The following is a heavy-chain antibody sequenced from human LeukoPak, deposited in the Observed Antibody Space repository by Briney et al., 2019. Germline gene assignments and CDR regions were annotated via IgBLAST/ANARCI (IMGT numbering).Heavy chain of an antibody. V-gene: IGHV4-39*01. Sequence: SETLSLTCTVSGGSISSSSYYCGWIRQPPRKGLEWIVSIYYSGNTYYNPSLKSRVTISVDTSKNQCSLKLSSVTAADTAVYYCVALKTGIAAAENWGQGTLVTVSS. CDR1: GGSISSSSYY. CDR3: VALKTGIAAAEN. CDR2: IYYSGNT. J-gene: IGHJ4*02. D-gene: IGHD6-13*01.